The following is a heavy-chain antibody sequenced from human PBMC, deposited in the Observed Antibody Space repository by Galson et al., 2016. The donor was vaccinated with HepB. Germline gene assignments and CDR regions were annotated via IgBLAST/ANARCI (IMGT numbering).Heavy chain of an antibody. CDR2: KYYSGST. Sequence: SETLSLTCTVSGGSISRSSYYWAWIRQPPGKGLEWIGSKYYSGSTYFNPSLKSRVTISVDTSKNQFSLKLSSVTAADTAVYYCARRVADDSGKWMFYFDYWGRGTLVTVSS. CDR1: GGSISRSSYY. CDR3: ARRVADDSGKWMFYFDY. V-gene: IGHV4-39*01. J-gene: IGHJ4*02. D-gene: IGHD3-10*01.